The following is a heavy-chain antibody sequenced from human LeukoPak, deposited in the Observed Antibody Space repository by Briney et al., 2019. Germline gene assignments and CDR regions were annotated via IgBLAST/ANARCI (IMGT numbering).Heavy chain of an antibody. CDR2: IRHSGST. Sequence: SQTLSLTCTLSGGSVSSDLYSWSWIRQPPGKGLEWIGEIRHSGSTNYSPSLKSRVTISIDKSKNQLSLKLSSVTAADTANYFCARAGIPWNPADCWGQGTLVIVSS. D-gene: IGHD1-14*01. CDR1: GGSVSSDLYS. CDR3: ARAGIPWNPADC. V-gene: IGHV4-30-2*01. J-gene: IGHJ4*02.